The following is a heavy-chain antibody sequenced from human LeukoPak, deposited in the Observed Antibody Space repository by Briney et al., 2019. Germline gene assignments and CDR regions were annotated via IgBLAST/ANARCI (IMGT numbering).Heavy chain of an antibody. V-gene: IGHV1-2*02. D-gene: IGHD6-13*01. CDR2: IYPIRGDT. J-gene: IGHJ6*03. CDR1: LYTFTRYY. Sequence: ASVKVSCKASLYTFTRYYIYWVRQAPGQERGWVGCIYPIRGDTKSLQKFQGGVTMTRDTSMSTAYMEMSRMRSDDTAVYYCAREGGVDASWSRSKNFYYYYMDVWGTGTTVTVSS. CDR3: AREGGVDASWSRSKNFYYYYMDV.